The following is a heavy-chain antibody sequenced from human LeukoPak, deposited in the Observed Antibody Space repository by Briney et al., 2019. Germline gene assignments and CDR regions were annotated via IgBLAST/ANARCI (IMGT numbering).Heavy chain of an antibody. V-gene: IGHV4-4*07. Sequence: SETLSLXCTVSGGSMTNYYWSWIRQPAGKGLEWIGRIFSSGNINYNPSLKSRVTMSIDTSKNQFSLKLNSVTAADTAVYYRAKMGSGWYSGNYWGQGTLVTVSS. CDR3: AKMGSGWYSGNY. D-gene: IGHD6-19*01. J-gene: IGHJ4*02. CDR1: GGSMTNYY. CDR2: IFSSGNI.